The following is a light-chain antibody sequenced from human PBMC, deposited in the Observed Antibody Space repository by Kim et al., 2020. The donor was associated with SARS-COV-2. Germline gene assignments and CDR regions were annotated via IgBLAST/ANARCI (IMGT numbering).Light chain of an antibody. CDR2: DAS. CDR1: QSISNR. Sequence: DIQMTQSPSTLSASVGDRVTITCRASQSISNRLAWYQQKPGKAPKLLSYDASSWASGVPSRFSGSGSGTEFTLTISSRQPDVFATYHCQRYNDHWTFGKGTKGDI. J-gene: IGKJ1*01. CDR3: QRYNDHWT. V-gene: IGKV1-5*01.